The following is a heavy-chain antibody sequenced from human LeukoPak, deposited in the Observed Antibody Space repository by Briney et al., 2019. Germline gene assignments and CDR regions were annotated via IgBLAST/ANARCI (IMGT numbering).Heavy chain of an antibody. CDR1: GYTFTGYY. CDR2: INPNSGGT. Sequence: ASVKVSCKASGYTFTGYYMHWVRQAPGQGLEWMGWINPNSGGTNYAQEFQGRVTMTRDTSIGTAYMELSRLRSDDTAVYYCARRIAAAGDWFDPWGRGTLVTVSS. D-gene: IGHD6-13*01. J-gene: IGHJ5*02. CDR3: ARRIAAAGDWFDP. V-gene: IGHV1-2*02.